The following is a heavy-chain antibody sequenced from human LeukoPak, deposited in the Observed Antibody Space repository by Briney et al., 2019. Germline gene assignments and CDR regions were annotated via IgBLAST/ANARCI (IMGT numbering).Heavy chain of an antibody. CDR3: TTSWPKVREGDQ. Sequence: GGSLRLSCAASGFTFSDYAMRWVRQAPGKGLEWLSEITRYGADTDYADSVKGRFTIPRDNSKNTLYLQMNSLRVEDTAVYYCTTSWPKVREGDQWGQGTLVTVS. CDR2: ITRYGADT. V-gene: IGHV3-23*01. J-gene: IGHJ4*02. D-gene: IGHD3-10*01. CDR1: GFTFSDYA.